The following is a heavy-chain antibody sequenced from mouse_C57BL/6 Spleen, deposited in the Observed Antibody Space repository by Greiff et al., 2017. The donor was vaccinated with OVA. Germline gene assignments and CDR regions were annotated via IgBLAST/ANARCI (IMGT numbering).Heavy chain of an antibody. CDR3: AIWYGAMDY. D-gene: IGHD2-1*01. CDR1: GYTFTDYY. CDR2: INPYNGGT. Sequence: VQLQQSGPVLVKPGASVKMSCKASGYTFTDYYMNWVKQSHGKSLEWIGVINPYNGGTSYNQKFKGKATVTVDKSSSTAYMELNSLTSEDSAVYYCAIWYGAMDYWGQGTSVTVSS. V-gene: IGHV1-19*01. J-gene: IGHJ4*01.